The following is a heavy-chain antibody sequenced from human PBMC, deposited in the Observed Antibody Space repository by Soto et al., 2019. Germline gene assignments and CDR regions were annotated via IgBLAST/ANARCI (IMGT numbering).Heavy chain of an antibody. CDR2: INPASQLR. CDR1: GGSFNSYV. J-gene: IGHJ4*02. Sequence: QVQLRQSGTEVKRPGSSVKVSCRASGGSFNSYVFGWVRQAPGRGLEWVGKINPASQLRNYQQSLQGRVTITADTSTRTAYMELSGLRSEDTAVYYCARMKLASLDHWGQRTLVTVSS. CDR3: ARMKLASLDH. V-gene: IGHV1-69*09.